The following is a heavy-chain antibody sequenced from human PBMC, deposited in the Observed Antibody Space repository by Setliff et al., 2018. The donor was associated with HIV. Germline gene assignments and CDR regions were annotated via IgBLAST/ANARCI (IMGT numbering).Heavy chain of an antibody. CDR3: ARSYYNFANGYYYYYYMAV. Sequence: PSETLSLTCTVAGGSISSYYWSWIRQTPGKGLEWIGDIYYSGSTNYNPSLKSRVTIAVDTSKNQFSLKLSSETASEPAVYSCARSYYNFANGYYYYYYMAVWGKGTTVAVSS. CDR2: IYYSGST. J-gene: IGHJ6*03. CDR1: GGSISSYY. D-gene: IGHD3-3*01. V-gene: IGHV4-59*01.